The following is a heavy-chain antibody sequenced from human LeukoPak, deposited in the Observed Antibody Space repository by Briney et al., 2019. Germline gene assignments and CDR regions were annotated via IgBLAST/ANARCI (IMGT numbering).Heavy chain of an antibody. D-gene: IGHD1-26*01. J-gene: IGHJ4*02. CDR3: ASVDPRAFYSGTSYFDY. CDR1: GFTFSNNW. V-gene: IGHV3-7*01. CDR2: IKQDEGEI. Sequence: GGSLRLSCAASGFTFSNNWMSWVRQAPGKGLEWVANIKQDEGEIYYVDSVKGRFTISRDNARDSLYLEMNSLRAEDTAVYYCASVDPRAFYSGTSYFDYWGQGTLVTVSS.